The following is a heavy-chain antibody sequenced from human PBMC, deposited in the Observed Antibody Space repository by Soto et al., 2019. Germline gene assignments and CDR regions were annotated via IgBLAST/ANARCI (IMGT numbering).Heavy chain of an antibody. V-gene: IGHV5-51*01. J-gene: IGHJ4*02. Sequence: GESLKICWQVSGGSLLKHWSALLRRNPGKGLEWMGRSYTEDAETRCSPSFRGQVTISVDKSSSTDHLQWSSLKSAESAIYRCARPPHQGATAIDVCCGQGTLVTVSS. CDR3: ARPPHQGATAIDVC. CDR1: GGSLLKHW. D-gene: IGHD1-26*01. CDR2: SYTEDAET.